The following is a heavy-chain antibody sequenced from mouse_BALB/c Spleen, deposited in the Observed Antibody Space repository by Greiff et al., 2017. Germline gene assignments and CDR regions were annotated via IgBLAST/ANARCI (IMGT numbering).Heavy chain of an antibody. Sequence: EVQRVESGAELVRSGASVKLSCTASGFNIKDYYMHWVKQRPEQGLEWIGWIDPENGDTEYAPKFQGKATMTADTSSNTAYLQLSSLTSEDTAVYYCNAWYYGPDYWGQGTTLTVSS. CDR1: GFNIKDYY. D-gene: IGHD1-2*01. CDR3: NAWYYGPDY. V-gene: IGHV14-4*02. CDR2: IDPENGDT. J-gene: IGHJ2*01.